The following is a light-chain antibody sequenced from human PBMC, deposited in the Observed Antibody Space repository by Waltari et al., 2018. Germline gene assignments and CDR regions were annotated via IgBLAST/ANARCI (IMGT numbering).Light chain of an antibody. CDR2: DAS. Sequence: EILFTQSPATLSFSPGERATLSCRASQSVYSYLVWYQQKTGKAPRLLIYDASNRATGIPARFSGSGSGTDFTLTISSLEPEDFAVYFCQQRSNWPWTFGQGTKVEIK. V-gene: IGKV3-11*01. J-gene: IGKJ1*01. CDR3: QQRSNWPWT. CDR1: QSVYSY.